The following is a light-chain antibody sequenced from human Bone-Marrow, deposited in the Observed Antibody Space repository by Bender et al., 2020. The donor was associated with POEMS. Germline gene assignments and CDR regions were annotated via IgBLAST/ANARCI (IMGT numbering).Light chain of an antibody. CDR1: SNDFGGYNY. Sequence: QSALTQPPSASGSPGQSVTISCTGTSNDFGGYNYVSWYQQRPDKGPKLIIYDVFKRPSGVPDRFSGSKSGSSASLAISGLQSEDAADYYCSTWDDRLNAWLFGGGTKLTVL. V-gene: IGLV2-11*01. J-gene: IGLJ3*02. CDR2: DVF. CDR3: STWDDRLNAWL.